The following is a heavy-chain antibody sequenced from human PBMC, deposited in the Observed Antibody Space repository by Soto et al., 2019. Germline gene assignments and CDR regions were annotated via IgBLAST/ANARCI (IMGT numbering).Heavy chain of an antibody. CDR2: IYYSGST. Sequence: SETLSLTCTVSGGSISSYYWSWIRQPPGKGLEWIGYIYYSGSTNYNPSLKSRVTISVDTSKNQFSLKLSSVTAADTAVYYCATLPPRIVVVVTPIPTWGQGTLVTVSS. D-gene: IGHD2-8*02. V-gene: IGHV4-59*08. CDR3: ATLPPRIVVVVTPIPT. CDR1: GGSISSYY. J-gene: IGHJ5*02.